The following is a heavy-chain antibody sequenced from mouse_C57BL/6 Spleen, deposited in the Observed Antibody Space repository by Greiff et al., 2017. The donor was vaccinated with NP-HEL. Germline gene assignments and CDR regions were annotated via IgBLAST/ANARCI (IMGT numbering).Heavy chain of an antibody. CDR1: GYSFTGYY. CDR3: ARYGSSYTAWFAY. D-gene: IGHD1-1*01. Sequence: EVKLQQSGPELVKPGASVKISCKASGYSFTGYYMNWVKQSPEKSLEWIGEINPSTGGTTYNQKFKAKATLTVDKSSSTAYMQLKSLTSEDSAVYYCARYGSSYTAWFAYWGQGTLVTVSA. J-gene: IGHJ3*01. V-gene: IGHV1-42*01. CDR2: INPSTGGT.